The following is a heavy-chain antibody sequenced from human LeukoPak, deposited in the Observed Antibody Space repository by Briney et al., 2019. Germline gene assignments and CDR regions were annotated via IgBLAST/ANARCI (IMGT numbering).Heavy chain of an antibody. CDR2: IIPIFGTA. D-gene: IGHD4-23*01. J-gene: IGHJ4*02. Sequence: SVKVSCKAPGGTFSSYAISWVRQAPGQGLEWMGGIIPIFGTANYAQKFQGRVTITADESTSTAYMELSSLRSEDTAVYYCASFSTTVVTPRARSDYWGQGTLVTVSS. CDR1: GGTFSSYA. CDR3: ASFSTTVVTPRARSDY. V-gene: IGHV1-69*13.